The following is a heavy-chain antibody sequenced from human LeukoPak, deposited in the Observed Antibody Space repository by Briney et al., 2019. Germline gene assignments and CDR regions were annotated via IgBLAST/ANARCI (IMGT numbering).Heavy chain of an antibody. CDR1: GFTFSSFG. CDR2: IRYDGSNK. D-gene: IGHD1-20*01. CDR3: AKDNWNYFDY. V-gene: IGHV3-30*02. Sequence: GGSLRLSCAASGFTFSSFGMHWVRQAPGKGLEWVAFIRYDGSNKYYADSVKGRFTISRDNSKNTLYLQMNSLRAEDTAVYYCAKDNWNYFDYWGQGTLVTVSS. J-gene: IGHJ4*02.